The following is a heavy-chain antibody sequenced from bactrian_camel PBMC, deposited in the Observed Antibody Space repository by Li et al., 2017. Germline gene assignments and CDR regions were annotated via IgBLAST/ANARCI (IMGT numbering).Heavy chain of an antibody. Sequence: HVQLVESGGGLVQPGGSLRLSCAASGFTLSVYWMYWVRQAPGQGLEWVSTIQNTGGITAYADSVKGRFTASHDNAKNILNLQMNDLKPEDTAMYYCAAEKKRLGKRGFFCGGGAFARDDFGYWCQGTQVTVS. V-gene: IGHV3S1*01. CDR2: IQNTGGIT. CDR3: AAEKKRLGKRGFFCGGGAFARDDFGY. CDR1: GFTLSVYW. D-gene: IGHD5*01. J-gene: IGHJ6*01.